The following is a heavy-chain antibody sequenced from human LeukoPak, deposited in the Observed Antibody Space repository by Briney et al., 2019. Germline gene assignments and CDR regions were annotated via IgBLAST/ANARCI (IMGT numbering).Heavy chain of an antibody. Sequence: GGSLRLSCVASGFTFSSYNINWVRRAPGKGLEWVSCISTSSSTMYYAGSVKGRFTISRDNAKNSLYLQMNSLRAEDTAVYYCARSAGYFYDSSGYPGNFDYWGQGTLVTVSS. D-gene: IGHD3-22*01. CDR3: ARSAGYFYDSSGYPGNFDY. CDR2: ISTSSSTM. CDR1: GFTFSSYN. V-gene: IGHV3-48*04. J-gene: IGHJ4*02.